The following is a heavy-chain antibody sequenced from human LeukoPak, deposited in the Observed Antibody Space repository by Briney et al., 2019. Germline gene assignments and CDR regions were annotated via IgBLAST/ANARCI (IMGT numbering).Heavy chain of an antibody. CDR1: GFTFSSYA. CDR3: ATSPSWGPAAAGMRFDY. J-gene: IGHJ4*02. CDR2: ISISGGTT. Sequence: GGSLRLSWAASGFTFSSYAMSSVRPAPGKGLEWVSVISISGGTTYYADSVKGRFTISRDNSKNTPYLQMNSLRAEDTAVYYCATSPSWGPAAAGMRFDYWGQGTLVTVSS. D-gene: IGHD6-13*01. V-gene: IGHV3-23*01.